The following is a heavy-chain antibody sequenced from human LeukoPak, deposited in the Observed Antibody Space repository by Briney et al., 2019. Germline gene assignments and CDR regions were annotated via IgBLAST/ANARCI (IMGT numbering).Heavy chain of an antibody. V-gene: IGHV4-59*01. CDR1: GGSIYSYY. Sequence: PSETLSLTCITSGGSIYSYYWGWVRQPPEKGLEWIGSIYYSGNTYYNPSLKSGVTISVDTSNNQFSLKLNSVTAADTAVYYCARGGRNYVDAFDIWGQGTVVSVSS. CDR3: ARGGRNYVDAFDI. J-gene: IGHJ3*02. CDR2: IYYSGNT. D-gene: IGHD1-7*01.